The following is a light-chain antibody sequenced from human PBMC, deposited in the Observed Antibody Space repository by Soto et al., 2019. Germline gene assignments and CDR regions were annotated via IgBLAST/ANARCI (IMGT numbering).Light chain of an antibody. CDR3: QQRRNWPLT. V-gene: IGKV3-11*01. J-gene: IGKJ4*01. CDR2: DAS. CDR1: QTVSSY. Sequence: EIVLTQSPATLSLSPGERATLSYRASQTVSSYLAWYQQKPGQAPRLLIYDASNRATGIPGRFSGSGSGTDFTLTISSLEPEDFAVYYCQQRRNWPLTFGGGTKVEIK.